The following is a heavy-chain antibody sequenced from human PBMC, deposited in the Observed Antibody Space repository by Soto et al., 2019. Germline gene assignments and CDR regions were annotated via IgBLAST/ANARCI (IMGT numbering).Heavy chain of an antibody. CDR3: ARDTPGVVTPRAFDI. CDR2: IYYSGST. J-gene: IGHJ3*02. CDR1: GGSISSGGYY. V-gene: IGHV4-31*03. D-gene: IGHD2-21*02. Sequence: QVQLQESGPGLVKPSQTLSLTCTVSGGSISSGGYYWSWIRQHPGKGLEWIGYIYYSGSTYYNPSLKSRVTISVDTSKNQFSLKLSSVTAADTAVYYCARDTPGVVTPRAFDIWGQGTMVTVSS.